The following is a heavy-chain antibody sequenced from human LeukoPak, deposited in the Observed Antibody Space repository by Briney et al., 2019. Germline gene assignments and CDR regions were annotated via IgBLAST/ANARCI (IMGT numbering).Heavy chain of an antibody. V-gene: IGHV4-59*01. D-gene: IGHD3-22*01. CDR1: GGSISSYY. J-gene: IGHJ4*02. Sequence: SETLSLTCTVSGGSISSYYWSWIRQPPGKGLEWIGYIYYSGSTNYNPSLKSRVTISVDTSKNQFSLKLSSVTAADTAVYYCASSSGYYTGIDYWGQGTLVAVSS. CDR3: ASSSGYYTGIDY. CDR2: IYYSGST.